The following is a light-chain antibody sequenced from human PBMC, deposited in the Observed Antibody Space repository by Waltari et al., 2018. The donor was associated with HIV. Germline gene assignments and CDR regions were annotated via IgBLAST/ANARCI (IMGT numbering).Light chain of an antibody. CDR3: QQYKSYPIT. V-gene: IGKV1-16*01. Sequence: DIQMTQSPSSLSASVGDRVTITCRASQGINSYLAWFQQKPGKAPKSLIYAASSLQSGVPSTFSASGSETDFTLTISSLQPVDFATYYCQQYKSYPITFGQGTRLEIK. CDR1: QGINSY. CDR2: AAS. J-gene: IGKJ5*01.